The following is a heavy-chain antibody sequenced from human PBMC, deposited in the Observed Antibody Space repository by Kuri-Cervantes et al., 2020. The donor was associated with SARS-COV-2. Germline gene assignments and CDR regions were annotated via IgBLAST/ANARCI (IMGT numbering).Heavy chain of an antibody. CDR1: GFTFSSYG. D-gene: IGHD3-3*01. J-gene: IGHJ6*03. CDR3: AKQYYDFWSGYSRYYYYMDV. CDR2: IRYDGSNK. Sequence: LSLTCAASGFTFSSYGMHWVRQAPGKGLEWVAFIRYDGSNKYYADSVKGRFTISRDNSKNTLYLQMNSLRAEDTAVYYCAKQYYDFWSGYSRYYYYMDVWGKGTTVTVSS. V-gene: IGHV3-30*02.